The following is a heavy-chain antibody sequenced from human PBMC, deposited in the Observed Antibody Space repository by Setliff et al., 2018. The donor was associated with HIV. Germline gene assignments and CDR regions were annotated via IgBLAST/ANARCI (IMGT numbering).Heavy chain of an antibody. V-gene: IGHV4-61*01. CDR3: TRRRGPMVRGVDPTPSYYFDY. J-gene: IGHJ4*02. CDR1: GDSIAGGSYY. D-gene: IGHD3-10*01. CDR2: ISDRGTT. Sequence: SETLSLTCTVSGDSIAGGSYYWSWIRQPPGKGLEWIAWISDRGTTNYNPSLKSRVTISVDTSKNQFSLRLSSVTAGDTAVYYCTRRRGPMVRGVDPTPSYYFDYWGQGTLVTVSS.